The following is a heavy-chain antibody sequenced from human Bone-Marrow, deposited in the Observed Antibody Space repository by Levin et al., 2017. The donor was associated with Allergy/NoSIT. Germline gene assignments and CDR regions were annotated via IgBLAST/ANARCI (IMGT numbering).Heavy chain of an antibody. CDR2: IYYSGST. V-gene: IGHV4-30-4*01. J-gene: IGHJ4*02. CDR1: GGSISNGNYY. D-gene: IGHD3-10*01. Sequence: SETLSLTCTVSGGSISNGNYYWSWIRQPPGTGLEWIGYIYYSGSTYYNPSLKSRLAISVDTSKNQFSLNLTSVTAADTAVYYCATGSGSYKIYFAYWGQGTLVPVSS. CDR3: ATGSGSYKIYFAY.